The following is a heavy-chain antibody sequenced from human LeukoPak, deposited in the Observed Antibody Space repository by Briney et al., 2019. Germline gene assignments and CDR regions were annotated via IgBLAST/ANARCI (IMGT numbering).Heavy chain of an antibody. Sequence: GGSLRLSCAASGFTFSGSAMHRVRQASGKGLEWVGRIRSKANSYATAYAASVKGRFTISRDDSKNTAYLQMNSLKTEDTAVYYCAREDSADDDAFDIWGQGTMVTVSS. V-gene: IGHV3-73*01. CDR1: GFTFSGSA. J-gene: IGHJ3*02. CDR3: AREDSADDDAFDI. CDR2: IRSKANSYAT. D-gene: IGHD2-15*01.